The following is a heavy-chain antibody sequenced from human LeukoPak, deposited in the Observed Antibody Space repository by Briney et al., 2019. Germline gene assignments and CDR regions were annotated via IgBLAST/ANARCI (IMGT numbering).Heavy chain of an antibody. Sequence: SETLSLTCTVSGDSISSNSYYWGWIRQPPGKGLQWIGSIYYSWTTYCNPSLKSRVTISVDASKNQFSLKLSSVTAADTAVYYCARDLEWAAEFHYWGQGTLVTVSS. V-gene: IGHV4-39*02. D-gene: IGHD3-3*01. CDR1: GDSISSNSYY. J-gene: IGHJ4*02. CDR3: ARDLEWAAEFHY. CDR2: IYYSWTT.